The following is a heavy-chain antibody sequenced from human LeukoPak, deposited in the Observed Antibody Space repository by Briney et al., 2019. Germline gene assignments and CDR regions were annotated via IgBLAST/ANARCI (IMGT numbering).Heavy chain of an antibody. CDR3: ARVPNRLGYCSGTSCYGADY. CDR2: INHSGST. V-gene: IGHV4-34*01. CDR1: GGSFSGYY. D-gene: IGHD2-2*01. J-gene: IGHJ4*02. Sequence: SETLSLTCAVYGGSFSGYYWSWIRQPPGKGLEWIGEINHSGSTNYNPSLKSRVTISVDTSKNQFSLKLSSVTAADTAVYYCARVPNRLGYCSGTSCYGADYWGQGTLVTVSS.